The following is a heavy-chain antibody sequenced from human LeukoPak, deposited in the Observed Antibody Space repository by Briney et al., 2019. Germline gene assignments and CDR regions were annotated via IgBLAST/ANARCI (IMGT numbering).Heavy chain of an antibody. Sequence: GGSLRLSCAASGFTVSSNYMSWVRQAPGKGLVWVSVIYRGGSKDYGDSVKGRFTISRDNSKNTLYLQMNSLRAEDTAIYYCARLFYYGSGNNWFDRRGQRTLVTVSS. D-gene: IGHD3-10*01. CDR1: GFTVSSNY. CDR2: IYRGGSK. CDR3: ARLFYYGSGNNWFDR. J-gene: IGHJ5*02. V-gene: IGHV3-53*01.